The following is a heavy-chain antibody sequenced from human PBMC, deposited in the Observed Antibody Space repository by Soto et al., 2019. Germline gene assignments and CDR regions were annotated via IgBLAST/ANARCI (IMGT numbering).Heavy chain of an antibody. CDR1: GYTFTNYD. Sequence: QVQLVQSGAEVKKPGASVKVSCKASGYTFTNYDINWVRQAPGQGLGWMGWMNPNSGNTGYAQKFQGRVTMTRNTSISTAYMELSSLRSEDTAVYYCARADDFYYGMDVWGQGTTVTVSS. V-gene: IGHV1-8*01. D-gene: IGHD3-3*01. J-gene: IGHJ6*02. CDR3: ARADDFYYGMDV. CDR2: MNPNSGNT.